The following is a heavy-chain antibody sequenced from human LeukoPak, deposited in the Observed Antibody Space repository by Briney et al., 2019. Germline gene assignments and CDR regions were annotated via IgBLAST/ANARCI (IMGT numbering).Heavy chain of an antibody. CDR3: ARALLALKVRLDFDY. CDR1: GGSFSGNC. CDR2: TNHSGSN. V-gene: IGHV4-34*01. Sequence: SETLSFTSSGYGGSFSGNCWGRLAHAPGHGREWIVDTNHSGSNNYNPSLKSRVTISVDTSKNQFSLKLSSVTAADTAVYYCARALLALKVRLDFDYWGQGTLVTVSS. J-gene: IGHJ4*02. D-gene: IGHD6-25*01.